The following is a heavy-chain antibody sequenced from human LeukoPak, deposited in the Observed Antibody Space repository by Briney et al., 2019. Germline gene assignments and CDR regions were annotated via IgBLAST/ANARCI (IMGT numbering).Heavy chain of an antibody. CDR1: GFSFINHW. V-gene: IGHV3-7*03. CDR2: IKPDGSEK. J-gene: IGHJ4*02. CDR3: TRGEGWTDN. Sequence: GGSLRLSCASSGFSFINHWMTWVRQAPGRGLEWVANIKPDGSEKYYVDSVKGRFTISRDNAKNSVFLHMNSLRAEDTAMYYCTRGEGWTDNWGQGTLVTVSS. D-gene: IGHD6-19*01.